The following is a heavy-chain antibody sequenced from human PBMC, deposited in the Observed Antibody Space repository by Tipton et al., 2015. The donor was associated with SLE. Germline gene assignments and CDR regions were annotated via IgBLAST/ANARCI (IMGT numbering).Heavy chain of an antibody. Sequence: QLVQSGAEVKKPGESLKISCKGSGYSFTSYWIGWVRQMPGKGLEWMGIIYPGDSDTRYSPSFQGQVTISADKSISTAYLQWSSLKASDTAMYYCARRIQKSAKVRSAFDIWGQGTMVTVSS. V-gene: IGHV5-51*03. CDR1: GYSFTSYW. CDR2: IYPGDSDT. J-gene: IGHJ3*02. CDR3: ARRIQKSAKVRSAFDI.